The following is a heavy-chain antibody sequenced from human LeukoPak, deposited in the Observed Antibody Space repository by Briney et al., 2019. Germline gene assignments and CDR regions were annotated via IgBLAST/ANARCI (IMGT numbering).Heavy chain of an antibody. Sequence: GGSLRLSCAASGFTFSSYAMHWVRQAPGKGLEWVAVISYDGSNKYYADSVKGRFTISRNNSKNTLYLQMNSLRAEDTAVYYCARVLPMIVVVDAFDIWGQGTMVTVSS. CDR2: ISYDGSNK. V-gene: IGHV3-30*04. D-gene: IGHD3-22*01. CDR3: ARVLPMIVVVDAFDI. CDR1: GFTFSSYA. J-gene: IGHJ3*02.